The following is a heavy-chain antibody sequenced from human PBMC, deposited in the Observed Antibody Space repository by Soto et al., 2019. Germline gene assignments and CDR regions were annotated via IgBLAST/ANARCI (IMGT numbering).Heavy chain of an antibody. V-gene: IGHV1-8*01. CDR3: ARERTGTTSNGFDP. J-gene: IGHJ5*02. CDR2: MNPNSGNT. D-gene: IGHD1-7*01. Sequence: QVQLVQSGAEVKKPGASVKVSCKASGYTFTSYDINWVRQATGHGLEWMGWMNPNSGNTVYAQKLQGRVTMTRDTSISTAYMELSSLRSEDTAVYYCARERTGTTSNGFDPWGQGTLVTVSS. CDR1: GYTFTSYD.